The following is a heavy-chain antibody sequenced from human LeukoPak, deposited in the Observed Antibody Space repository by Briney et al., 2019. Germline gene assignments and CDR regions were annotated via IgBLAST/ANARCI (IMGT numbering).Heavy chain of an antibody. J-gene: IGHJ4*02. V-gene: IGHV4-4*02. Sequence: SGTLSLTCAVSGGSISSTNLWSWVRPPPGKGLEWIGEIYHSGSTNYNPSLKSRVTISVDKSKNQFSLKLSSVTAADTAVYYCARGHWAGDGYYFDYWGQGTLVTVSS. CDR2: IYHSGST. CDR1: GGSISSTNL. CDR3: ARGHWAGDGYYFDY. D-gene: IGHD5-24*01.